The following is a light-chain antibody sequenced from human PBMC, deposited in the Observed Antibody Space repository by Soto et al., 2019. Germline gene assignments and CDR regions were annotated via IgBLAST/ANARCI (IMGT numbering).Light chain of an antibody. CDR1: SSNIGDNP. Sequence: QSVLTQPPSASGTPGQRITISCSGSSSNIGDNPVNWYQQLPGAAPKLLIYINDQRPSGVPDRFSGSKSGTSASLAISGLQPEDEADYYCAAWDDSLNALFGIGTRAPS. CDR2: IND. V-gene: IGLV1-44*01. CDR3: AAWDDSLNAL. J-gene: IGLJ1*01.